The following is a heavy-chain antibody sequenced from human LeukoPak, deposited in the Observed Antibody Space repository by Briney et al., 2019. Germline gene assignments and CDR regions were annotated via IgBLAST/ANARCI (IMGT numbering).Heavy chain of an antibody. V-gene: IGHV1-8*01. CDR2: MNPTSGDT. CDR1: GYTFSDYD. CDR3: ARVVMKAFYYYYMDV. Sequence: ASVKVSCKASGYTFSDYDVNWVRQAPGQGLEWMGWMNPTSGDTGYAQKFQGRVTMTRSMSKNSAYMELSRLRSEDTAVYFCARVVMKAFYYYYMDVWGKGTTIIISS. J-gene: IGHJ6*03. D-gene: IGHD2-21*01.